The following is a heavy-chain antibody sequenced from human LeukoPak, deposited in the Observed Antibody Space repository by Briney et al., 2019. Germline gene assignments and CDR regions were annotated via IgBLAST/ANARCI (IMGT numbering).Heavy chain of an antibody. CDR3: ARDRGGYDSNFDY. D-gene: IGHD5-12*01. J-gene: IGHJ4*02. V-gene: IGHV3-20*04. CDR2: INWNGGST. CDR1: EFTFDHYA. Sequence: GGSLRLSCAASEFTFDHYAMNWVRQAPGRGLEWVSGINWNGGSTGYADSVKGRFTISRDNAKNSLYLQMNSLRAEDTAVYYCARDRGGYDSNFDYWGQGTLVTVSS.